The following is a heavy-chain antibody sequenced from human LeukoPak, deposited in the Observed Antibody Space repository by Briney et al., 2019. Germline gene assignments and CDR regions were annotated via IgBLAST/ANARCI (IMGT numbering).Heavy chain of an antibody. J-gene: IGHJ5*02. CDR3: ARELGYCSSTSCYLDP. CDR2: TYTSGST. Sequence: SSQTLSLTCTVSGGSISSGSYYWSWIRQPAGKGLEWIGRTYTSGSTNYNPSLKSRVTISVDTSKNQFSLKLSSVTAADTAVYYCARELGYCSSTSCYLDPWGQGTLVTVSS. V-gene: IGHV4-61*02. D-gene: IGHD2-2*01. CDR1: GGSISSGSYY.